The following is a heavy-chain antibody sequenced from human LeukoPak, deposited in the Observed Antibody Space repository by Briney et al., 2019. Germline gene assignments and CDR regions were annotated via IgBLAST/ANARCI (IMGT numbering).Heavy chain of an antibody. V-gene: IGHV4-34*01. CDR3: ARGLPDGYMDV. Sequence: SETLSLTCAVYGGSFSGYYWSWFRQPPGKGLEWIGEINHSGSTNYNPSLKSRVTISVDTSKNQFSLKLSSVTAADTAVYYCARGLPDGYMDVWGKGTTVTVSS. J-gene: IGHJ6*03. CDR2: INHSGST. CDR1: GGSFSGYY.